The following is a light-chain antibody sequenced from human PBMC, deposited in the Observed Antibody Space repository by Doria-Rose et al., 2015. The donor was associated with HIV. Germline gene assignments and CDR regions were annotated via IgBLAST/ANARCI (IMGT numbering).Light chain of an antibody. CDR2: AAS. Sequence: ITCRASQTVSTYLNWFQQEPGKAPKLLIYAASRLQSGVPSRFSGSGSETDFTLTISGLQPGDFATYYCQQTYSSPPWTVGQGNK. V-gene: IGKV1-39*01. CDR1: QTVSTY. J-gene: IGKJ1*01. CDR3: QQTYSSPPWT.